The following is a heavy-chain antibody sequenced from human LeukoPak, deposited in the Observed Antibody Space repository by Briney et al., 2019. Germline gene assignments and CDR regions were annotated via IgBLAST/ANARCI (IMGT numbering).Heavy chain of an antibody. Sequence: GGSLRLSCAASGFTFSRYGMHWVRQAPGKGLEWVAVIWYDGSKKNYADSVKGRFTISRDNSKNTLNLQMTSLRAEDTAVYYCARVSEDYSSGWYEEYFQYWGEGTLVIVSS. D-gene: IGHD6-19*01. CDR2: IWYDGSKK. V-gene: IGHV3-33*01. CDR3: ARVSEDYSSGWYEEYFQY. CDR1: GFTFSRYG. J-gene: IGHJ1*01.